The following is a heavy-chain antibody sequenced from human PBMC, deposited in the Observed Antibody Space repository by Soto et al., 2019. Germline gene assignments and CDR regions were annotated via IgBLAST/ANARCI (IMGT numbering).Heavy chain of an antibody. J-gene: IGHJ5*02. V-gene: IGHV4-30-2*01. Sequence: QLQLQESGSGLVKPSQTLSLTCAVSGGSISNGAYSWSWIRQPPGKGLEWIGNIYHSGSTNYNPSLKSRLTISVDRSKNQFSLKLTSVTAADTAVYYCARVTVGATTGWFDPWGQGTLVTVSS. CDR2: IYHSGST. D-gene: IGHD1-26*01. CDR1: GGSISNGAYS. CDR3: ARVTVGATTGWFDP.